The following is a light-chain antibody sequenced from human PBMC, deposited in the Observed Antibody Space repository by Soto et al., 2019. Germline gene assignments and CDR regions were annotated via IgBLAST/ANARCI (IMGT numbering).Light chain of an antibody. CDR1: QSVSSY. CDR3: QQLRST. CDR2: DAS. Sequence: EIVLTQSPATLSLSPGERATLSCRASQSVSSYLAWYQQKPGQAPRLLIYDASNRATGIPARFRGSGSGTDFTLTISSLDPEDFAVYYCQQLRSTFGQGTKVEIK. J-gene: IGKJ1*01. V-gene: IGKV3-11*01.